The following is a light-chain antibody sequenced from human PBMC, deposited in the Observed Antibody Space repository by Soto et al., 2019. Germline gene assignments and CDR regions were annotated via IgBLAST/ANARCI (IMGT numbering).Light chain of an antibody. J-gene: IGLJ2*01. CDR1: FSNIGSNT. V-gene: IGLV1-44*01. CDR3: AAWDDSLTGVV. CDR2: SNN. Sequence: QSVLTQSPSASGTPGQRVTISCSGSFSNIGSNTVNWYEQLPGTAPKLLIYSNNQRPSGVPDRISGTKSGTSASLAIRGLQSVDEADYYCAAWDDSLTGVVFGGGTKLTVL.